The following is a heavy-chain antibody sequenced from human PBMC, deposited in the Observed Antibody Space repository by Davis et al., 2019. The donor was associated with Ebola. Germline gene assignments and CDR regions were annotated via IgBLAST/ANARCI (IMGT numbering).Heavy chain of an antibody. Sequence: PGGSLRLSCSASGFTFSSYAMHWVRQAPGKGLEWVSGITWNSGSIGYADSVKGRFTISRDNAKNSLYLQMNSLRAEDTALYYCAKDIGSTSYWYFDLWGRGTLVAVSS. J-gene: IGHJ2*01. D-gene: IGHD1-26*01. V-gene: IGHV3-9*01. CDR2: ITWNSGSI. CDR1: GFTFSSYA. CDR3: AKDIGSTSYWYFDL.